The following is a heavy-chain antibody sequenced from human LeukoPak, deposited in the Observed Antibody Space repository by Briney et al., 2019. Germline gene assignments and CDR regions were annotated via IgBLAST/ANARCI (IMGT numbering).Heavy chain of an antibody. V-gene: IGHV3-48*04. CDR3: AKASLYFPDTPLDF. CDR2: ISSRGTTI. Sequence: QAGGSLRLSCTASGFPFGASCMTWVRQAPGKGLEWLSYISSRGTTIYYADSVTGRFTISRDNAKNSVYLQMNSLRVKYTSVFYCAKASLYFPDTPLDFWGPGTMVLVSS. D-gene: IGHD2-8*01. J-gene: IGHJ4*02. CDR1: GFPFGASC.